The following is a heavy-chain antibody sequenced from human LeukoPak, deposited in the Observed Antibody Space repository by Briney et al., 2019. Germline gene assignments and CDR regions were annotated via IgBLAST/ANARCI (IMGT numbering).Heavy chain of an antibody. CDR3: ARGGAYSGYDYFDS. Sequence: ASVTVSFTCSGCTFTTCAINWVRQAPGQGQEWMGGIVPVFNSPNYAQQFQGRVTFTADESTNTAYMELRSLRSEDTAVYYCARGGAYSGYDYFDSWGQGTLVPVSS. CDR2: IVPVFNSP. D-gene: IGHD5-12*01. CDR1: GCTFTTCA. J-gene: IGHJ4*02. V-gene: IGHV1-69*13.